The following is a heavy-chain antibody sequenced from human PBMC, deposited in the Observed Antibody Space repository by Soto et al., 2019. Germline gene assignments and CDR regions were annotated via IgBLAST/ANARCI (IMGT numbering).Heavy chain of an antibody. D-gene: IGHD2-2*01. CDR1: GGSISSYY. Sequence: PSETLSLTCTVSGGSISSYYWSWIRQPPGKGLEWIGYIYYSGSTNYNPSLKSRVTISVDTSKNQFSLKLSSVTAADTAVYYCARDAGIVVVPADYYYYYMDVWGKGTTVTVSS. V-gene: IGHV4-59*01. CDR3: ARDAGIVVVPADYYYYYMDV. CDR2: IYYSGST. J-gene: IGHJ6*03.